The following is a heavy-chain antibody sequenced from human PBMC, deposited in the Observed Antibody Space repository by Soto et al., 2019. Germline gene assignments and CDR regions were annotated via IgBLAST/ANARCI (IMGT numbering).Heavy chain of an antibody. V-gene: IGHV1-69*01. CDR3: ARDRDTAMVTRNYYGMDV. D-gene: IGHD5-18*01. Sequence: QVQLVQSGAEVKKPGSSVKVSCKASGGTFSSYAISWVRQAPGQGLEWMGGIIPIFGTANYAQKFQGRVTITADDSTSTAYMELSSLRSEDTAVYYCARDRDTAMVTRNYYGMDVWGQGTTVTVSS. CDR1: GGTFSSYA. CDR2: IIPIFGTA. J-gene: IGHJ6*02.